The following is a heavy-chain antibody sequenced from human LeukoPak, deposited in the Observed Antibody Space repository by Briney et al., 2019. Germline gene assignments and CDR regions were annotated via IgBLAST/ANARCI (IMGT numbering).Heavy chain of an antibody. J-gene: IGHJ4*02. CDR3: AKESSSSWYGPYDY. D-gene: IGHD6-13*01. CDR2: ISWNSGSI. Sequence: GGSLRLSCAASGFTFDDYAMHWVRQPPGKGLEWVSGISWNSGSIGYADSVKGRFTISRDNAENSLYLQMNSLRAEDTALYYCAKESSSSWYGPYDYWGQGTLVTVSS. V-gene: IGHV3-9*01. CDR1: GFTFDDYA.